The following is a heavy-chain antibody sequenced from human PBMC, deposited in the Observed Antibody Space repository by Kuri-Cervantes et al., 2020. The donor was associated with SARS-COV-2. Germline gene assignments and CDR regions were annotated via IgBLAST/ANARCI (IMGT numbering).Heavy chain of an antibody. D-gene: IGHD2/OR15-2a*01. J-gene: IGHJ4*02. V-gene: IGHV3-23*01. Sequence: GGSLRLSCAASGFTFSSFPMSWVRQAPGKGSEWVSGISGSGANTYYADSVKGWFTISRDNSKNTLYLQMNSLRAEDTAVYYCVKDSRVYYFDYWGQGTLVTVSS. CDR3: VKDSRVYYFDY. CDR2: ISGSGANT. CDR1: GFTFSSFP.